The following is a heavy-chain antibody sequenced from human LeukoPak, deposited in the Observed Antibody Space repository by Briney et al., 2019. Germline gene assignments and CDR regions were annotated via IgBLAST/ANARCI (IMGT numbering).Heavy chain of an antibody. V-gene: IGHV1-8*03. Sequence: ASVKVSCKASGYTFTSYDISWVRQATGQGLEWMGWMNPNSGNTGYAQKFQGRVTITRNTSISTAYMELSSLRSEDTAVYYCARGDDFWSGYRASNDYWGQGTLVTVSS. CDR1: GYTFTSYD. CDR2: MNPNSGNT. CDR3: ARGDDFWSGYRASNDY. D-gene: IGHD3-3*01. J-gene: IGHJ4*02.